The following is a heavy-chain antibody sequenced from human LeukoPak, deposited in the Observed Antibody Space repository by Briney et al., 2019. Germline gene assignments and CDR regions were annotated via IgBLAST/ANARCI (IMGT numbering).Heavy chain of an antibody. J-gene: IGHJ5*02. CDR2: IRAYNGNT. V-gene: IGHV1-18*01. CDR3: ARVDIYYDSSGYYSSWFDP. Sequence: GASVKVSCKASGYTFTSYGISWVRQAPGQGLEWMGWIRAYNGNTNYAQKLQGRVTMTTDTSTSTAYMELRSLRSDDTAVYYCARVDIYYDSSGYYSSWFDPWGQGTLVTVSS. D-gene: IGHD3-22*01. CDR1: GYTFTSYG.